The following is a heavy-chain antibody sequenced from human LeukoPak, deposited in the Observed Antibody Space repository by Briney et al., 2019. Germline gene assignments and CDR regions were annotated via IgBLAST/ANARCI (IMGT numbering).Heavy chain of an antibody. CDR3: ARDLLAVAGWISDY. Sequence: ASVKVSCKASGYTFTGYYMHWVRQAPGQGLEWMGRINPNSGGTNYAQKLQGRVTMTTDTSTSTAYMELRSLRSDDTAVYYCARDLLAVAGWISDYWGQGTLVTVSS. D-gene: IGHD6-19*01. CDR1: GYTFTGYY. CDR2: INPNSGGT. J-gene: IGHJ4*02. V-gene: IGHV1-2*06.